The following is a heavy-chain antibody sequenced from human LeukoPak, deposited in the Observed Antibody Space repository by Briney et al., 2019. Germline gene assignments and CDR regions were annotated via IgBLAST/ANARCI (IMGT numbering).Heavy chain of an antibody. Sequence: ASVKVSCKASGYTFTGYYMHWVRQAPGQGLEWMGWINPNSGGTNYAQKFQGRVTMTRDTSISTAYMELSRLRSDDTAVYYCASASGSYYTQDKYYYYYYGMDVWGQGTTVTVSS. CDR2: INPNSGGT. CDR1: GYTFTGYY. CDR3: ASASGSYYTQDKYYYYYYGMDV. D-gene: IGHD1-26*01. V-gene: IGHV1-2*02. J-gene: IGHJ6*02.